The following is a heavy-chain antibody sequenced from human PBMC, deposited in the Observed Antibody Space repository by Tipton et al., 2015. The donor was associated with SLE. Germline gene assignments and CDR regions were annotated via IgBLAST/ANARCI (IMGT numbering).Heavy chain of an antibody. D-gene: IGHD5-12*01. CDR3: ARAISQQYSAIWSDY. CDR2: ISGDNGNT. V-gene: IGHV1-18*01. J-gene: IGHJ4*02. CDR1: GYTFTSYG. Sequence: QVQLVQSGGEVKKPGASVRVSCKASGYTFTSYGFTWVRQAPGQGLEWMGWISGDNGNTNYAQKFQDRVMLTTDKTTTTAYMDLMSLTSDDTAVYYCARAISQQYSAIWSDYWGQGTLVTVSS.